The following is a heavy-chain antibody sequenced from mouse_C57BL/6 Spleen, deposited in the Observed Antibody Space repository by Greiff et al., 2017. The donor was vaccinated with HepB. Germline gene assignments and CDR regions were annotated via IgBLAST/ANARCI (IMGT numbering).Heavy chain of an antibody. CDR1: GYTFTSYW. V-gene: IGHV1-74*01. CDR2: IHPSDSDT. Sequence: QVQLQQPGAELVKPGASVKVSCKASGYTFTSYWMHWVKQRPGQGLEWIGRIHPSDSDTNYNQKFKGKATLTVDKSSSTAYMQLSSLTSEDSAVYYCAMGLIYYGNLLYAMDYWGQGTSVTVSS. J-gene: IGHJ4*01. CDR3: AMGLIYYGNLLYAMDY. D-gene: IGHD2-1*01.